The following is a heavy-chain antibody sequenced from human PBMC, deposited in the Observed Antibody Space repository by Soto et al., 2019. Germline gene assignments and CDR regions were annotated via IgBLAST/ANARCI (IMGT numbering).Heavy chain of an antibody. J-gene: IGHJ4*02. Sequence: GASVKVSCKASGYTFTSYGISWVRQAPGQGLEWMGWISAYNGNTNYAQKLQGRVTMTTDTSTSTAYMELRSLRSDDTAVYYCARDKVFRDYYDSSGQRIGPWLNWGQGTLVTVSS. V-gene: IGHV1-18*04. D-gene: IGHD3-22*01. CDR3: ARDKVFRDYYDSSGQRIGPWLN. CDR2: ISAYNGNT. CDR1: GYTFTSYG.